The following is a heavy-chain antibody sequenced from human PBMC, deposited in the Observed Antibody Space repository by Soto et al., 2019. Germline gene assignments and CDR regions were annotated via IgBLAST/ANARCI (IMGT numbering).Heavy chain of an antibody. V-gene: IGHV3-7*01. D-gene: IGHD2-15*01. CDR3: SRDVVVGAKALNY. CDR2: IKEDGSEK. CDR1: GFTFSNYW. J-gene: IGHJ4*02. Sequence: VGSLRLSCAASGFTFSNYWMTWVRQAPGKGLEWVANIKEDGSEKHYVDSVKGQFTISRDNAKNSLYLQMNSLRVEDTAVYFCSRDVVVGAKALNYWGQGALVTVSS.